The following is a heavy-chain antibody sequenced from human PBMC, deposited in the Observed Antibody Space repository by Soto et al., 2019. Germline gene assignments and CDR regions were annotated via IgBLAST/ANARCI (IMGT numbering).Heavy chain of an antibody. CDR2: IASSTSHT. J-gene: IGHJ4*02. D-gene: IGHD6-25*01. CDR1: GFTFSAYS. V-gene: IGHV3-48*01. CDR3: GGDAATVPPGQLMVPGDS. Sequence: DVQLVESGGGLVQPGGSLRLSCAGSGFTFSAYSMNWVRQAPGKGLEWLAYIASSTSHTDYADSVKGRFTISRDNAKNSLYRQRNSLRAEDTAVYYGGGDAATVPPGQLMVPGDSWGQGTLVTVSS.